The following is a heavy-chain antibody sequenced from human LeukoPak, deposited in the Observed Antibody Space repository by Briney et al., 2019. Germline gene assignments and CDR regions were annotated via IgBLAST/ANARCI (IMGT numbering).Heavy chain of an antibody. CDR2: IYFSGST. Sequence: PSGTLSLTCTVSGASISSYYRSWVRQPPGKGLEWIAHIYFSGSTKYHSYIKSRGTISVDMSENQISLKLSFVTAADPAVYYCAGRRGTCSSARRFGFDPWGQGTLVTVSS. D-gene: IGHD2-2*01. V-gene: IGHV4-59*08. CDR3: AGRRGTCSSARRFGFDP. CDR1: GASISSYY. J-gene: IGHJ5*02.